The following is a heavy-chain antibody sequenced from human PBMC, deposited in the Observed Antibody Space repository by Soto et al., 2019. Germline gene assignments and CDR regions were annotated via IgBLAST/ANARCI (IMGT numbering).Heavy chain of an antibody. CDR3: AREGLVLWFGEYTPPGWFDP. J-gene: IGHJ5*02. D-gene: IGHD3-10*01. CDR1: GYTFTSYG. V-gene: IGHV1-18*01. CDR2: ISAYNGNT. Sequence: QVQLVQSGAEVKKPGASVKVSCKASGYTFTSYGISWVRQAPGQGLEWMGWISAYNGNTNYAQKLQGRVTMTTDTSTRTAYMELRSLRSDDTAVYYCAREGLVLWFGEYTPPGWFDPWGQGTLVTVSS.